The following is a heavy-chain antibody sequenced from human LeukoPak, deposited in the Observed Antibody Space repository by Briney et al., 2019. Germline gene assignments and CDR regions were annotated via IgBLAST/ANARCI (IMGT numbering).Heavy chain of an antibody. J-gene: IGHJ3*02. Sequence: GGSLRLSCAASGFTFSSYAMSWVRQAPGKGLEWVSAISGGGGSTYYADSVKGRFTISRDNSKNTLYLQMNSLRAEDTAVYYCAKERLRCSSTSCYPDAFDIWGQGTMVTVSP. V-gene: IGHV3-23*01. D-gene: IGHD2-2*01. CDR2: ISGGGGST. CDR1: GFTFSSYA. CDR3: AKERLRCSSTSCYPDAFDI.